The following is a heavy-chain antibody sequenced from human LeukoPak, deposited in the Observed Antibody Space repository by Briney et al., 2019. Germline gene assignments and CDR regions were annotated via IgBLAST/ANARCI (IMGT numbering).Heavy chain of an antibody. CDR1: GFTFSSYS. J-gene: IGHJ4*02. Sequence: GGSLRLSCAASGFTFSSYSMNWVRQAPGKGLEWVSSISSSSSYIYYADSVKGRFTISRDNAKNSLYLQMNSLRAEDTAVYYCARDSGTYYSNYFDYWGQGTLVTVSS. CDR2: ISSSSSYI. V-gene: IGHV3-21*06. D-gene: IGHD1-26*01. CDR3: ARDSGTYYSNYFDY.